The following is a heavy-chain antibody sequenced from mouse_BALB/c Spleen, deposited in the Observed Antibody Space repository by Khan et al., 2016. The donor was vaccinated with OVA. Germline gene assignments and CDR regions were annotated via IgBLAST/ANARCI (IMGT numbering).Heavy chain of an antibody. CDR1: GYTFTSYW. V-gene: IGHV1S41*01. D-gene: IGHD1-1*01. J-gene: IGHJ4*01. Sequence: LVKPGASVKLSCKASGYTFTSYWINWIKQRPGQGLEWIGHIGPGSGSSYYNEVFKGKATLTVDTSTSTVYMQFSSLSSEDSAVYRCASSNYCGSSLYAMDYWGQGTSVTVSA. CDR2: IGPGSGSS. CDR3: ASSNYCGSSLYAMDY.